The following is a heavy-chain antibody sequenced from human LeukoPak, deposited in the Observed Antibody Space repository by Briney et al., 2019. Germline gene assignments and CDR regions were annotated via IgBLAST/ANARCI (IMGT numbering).Heavy chain of an antibody. CDR3: ARGGSPREGTDY. J-gene: IGHJ4*02. Sequence: PGGSLRLSCAASGFTFSSYSMNWVRQAPGKGLEWVSSISSSSSYIYYADSVKGRFTISRDNAKNSLYLQMNSLRAEDTAVYYCARGGSPREGTDYWGQGTLVTVSS. V-gene: IGHV3-21*01. CDR1: GFTFSSYS. CDR2: ISSSSSYI. D-gene: IGHD6-25*01.